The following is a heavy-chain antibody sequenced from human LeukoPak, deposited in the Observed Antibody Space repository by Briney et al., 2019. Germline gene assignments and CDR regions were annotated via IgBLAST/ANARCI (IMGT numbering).Heavy chain of an antibody. V-gene: IGHV1-2*02. CDR3: ARVYYGSGSYYSY. CDR2: INPNSGGT. J-gene: IGHJ4*02. CDR1: GYTFTGYY. D-gene: IGHD3-10*01. Sequence: ASVKVSCKASGYTFTGYYMHWVRQAPGQGLEWMGWINPNSGGTNYAQKFQGRVTMTRDTSISTAYMELSRLRSDDTAVYYCARVYYGSGSYYSYWGQGTLVTVSS.